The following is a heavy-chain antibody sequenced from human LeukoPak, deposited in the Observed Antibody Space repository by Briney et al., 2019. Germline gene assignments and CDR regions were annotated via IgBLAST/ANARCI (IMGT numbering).Heavy chain of an antibody. J-gene: IGHJ6*03. CDR2: INPSGGST. D-gene: IGHD2-21*02. CDR1: GYTFTGYY. Sequence: ASVKVSCKASGYTFTGYYMHWVRQAPGQGLEWMGIINPSGGSTSYAQKFQGRVTMTRDTSTSTVYMELSSLRSEDTAVYYCARDSGGGASAYCGGDCPFLWTYYMDVWGKGTTVTISS. V-gene: IGHV1-46*01. CDR3: ARDSGGGASAYCGGDCPFLWTYYMDV.